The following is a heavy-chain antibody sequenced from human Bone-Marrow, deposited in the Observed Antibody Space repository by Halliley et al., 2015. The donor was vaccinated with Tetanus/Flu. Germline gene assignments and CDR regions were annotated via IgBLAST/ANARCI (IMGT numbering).Heavy chain of an antibody. J-gene: IGHJ4*02. V-gene: IGHV3-74*01. CDR3: ARPDGWYEFDY. D-gene: IGHD6-19*01. CDR2: VNSDGGST. Sequence: GWVSRVNSDGGSTTCADSVKGRFTISRDNAKNTLYLQINSLSAEDTAVYYCARPDGWYEFDYWAQGPLVPFSS.